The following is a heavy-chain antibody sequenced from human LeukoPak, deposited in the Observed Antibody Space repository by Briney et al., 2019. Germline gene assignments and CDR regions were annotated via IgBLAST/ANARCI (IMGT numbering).Heavy chain of an antibody. CDR2: IYTSGST. V-gene: IGHV4-4*07. J-gene: IGHJ6*03. CDR3: ARCPPNGGWSYYYYYHMDV. Sequence: SETLSLTCTVSGGSISSYYWSWIRQPAGKGLEWIGRIYTSGSTNYNPSLKSRVTMSVDTSKNQFSLKLSSVTAADTAVYYCARCPPNGGWSYYYYYHMDVWGKGTTVTVSS. D-gene: IGHD2-8*01. CDR1: GGSISSYY.